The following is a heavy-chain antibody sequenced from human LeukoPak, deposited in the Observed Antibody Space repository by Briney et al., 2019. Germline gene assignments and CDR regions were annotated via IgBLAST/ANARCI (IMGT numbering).Heavy chain of an antibody. J-gene: IGHJ4*02. D-gene: IGHD1-26*01. Sequence: GGSLRLSCAASGFTFSSYGMHWVRQAPGKGLEWVAFIRYDGSNKYYADSVKGRFTISRDNSKSTLYLQMNSLRAEDTAVYYCAKDPGREWELLFDYWGQGTLVTVSS. CDR2: IRYDGSNK. CDR3: AKDPGREWELLFDY. V-gene: IGHV3-30*02. CDR1: GFTFSSYG.